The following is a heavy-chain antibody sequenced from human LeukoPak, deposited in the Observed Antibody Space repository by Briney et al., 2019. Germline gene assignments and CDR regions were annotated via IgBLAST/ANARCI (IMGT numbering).Heavy chain of an antibody. CDR1: GFTFSSYA. Sequence: GGSLRLSCAASGFTFSSYAMHWVRQAPGKGLEWVAVISYDGSNKYYADSVKGRFTISRDNSKNTLYLQMNSLRAEDTAVYYCATSTTVAAANSWGQGTLVTVSS. D-gene: IGHD6-13*01. J-gene: IGHJ4*02. CDR2: ISYDGSNK. V-gene: IGHV3-30*01. CDR3: ATSTTVAAANS.